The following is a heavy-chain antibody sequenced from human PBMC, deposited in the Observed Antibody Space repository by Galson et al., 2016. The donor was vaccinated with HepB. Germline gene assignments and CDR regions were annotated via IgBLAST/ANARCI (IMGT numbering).Heavy chain of an antibody. J-gene: IGHJ3*02. D-gene: IGHD6-19*01. Sequence: SLRLSCATSGFTFTDYPMTWVRQAPGKGLEWVSTVGTGHFTHYADSVKGRFIVSRDNSENTLYPQMNSLRADDTALYFCAREGYSSGHCGAFDIWGRGTVVAVSS. CDR2: VGTGHFT. CDR3: AREGYSSGHCGAFDI. CDR1: GFTFTDYP. V-gene: IGHV3-23*01.